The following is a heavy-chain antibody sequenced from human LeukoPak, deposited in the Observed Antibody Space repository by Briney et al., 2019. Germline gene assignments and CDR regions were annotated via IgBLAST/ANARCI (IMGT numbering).Heavy chain of an antibody. CDR3: AKNGGYGDYVDY. CDR1: GFTFSSYA. J-gene: IGHJ4*02. Sequence: PGGSLRLSCAASGFTFSSYAMSWVRQAPGKGLEWVSGISGRGGSTYYADSVKGRFTISRDNSNNTLYLQMNSLRAEDTALYYCAKNGGYGDYVDYWGQGTLVTVSS. D-gene: IGHD4-17*01. CDR2: ISGRGGST. V-gene: IGHV3-23*01.